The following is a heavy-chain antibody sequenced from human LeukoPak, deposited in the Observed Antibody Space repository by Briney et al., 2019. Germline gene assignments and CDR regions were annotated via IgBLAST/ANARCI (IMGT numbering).Heavy chain of an antibody. V-gene: IGHV1-24*01. Sequence: ASVKVSCKVSGYTLTELSMHWVRQAPGKGLEWMGGFDPEDGETIYAQKFQGRVTMTEDTSTDTAYMELSSLRSEDTAVYYCRVSFSGSSWPIDYWGQGTLVTVSS. CDR2: FDPEDGET. CDR3: RVSFSGSSWPIDY. J-gene: IGHJ4*02. D-gene: IGHD6-13*01. CDR1: GYTLTELS.